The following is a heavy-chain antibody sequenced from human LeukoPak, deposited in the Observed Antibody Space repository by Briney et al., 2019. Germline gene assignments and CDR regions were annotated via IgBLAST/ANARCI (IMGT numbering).Heavy chain of an antibody. Sequence: SETLSLTCTVSGGSISSGDYYWSWIRQPPGKGLEWIGYIYYSGSTYYNPSLKSRVTISVDTSKNQFPLKLSSVTAADTAVYYCARVFGSSGAFDIWGQGTMVTVSS. D-gene: IGHD6-6*01. J-gene: IGHJ3*02. CDR3: ARVFGSSGAFDI. CDR1: GGSISSGDYY. V-gene: IGHV4-30-4*08. CDR2: IYYSGST.